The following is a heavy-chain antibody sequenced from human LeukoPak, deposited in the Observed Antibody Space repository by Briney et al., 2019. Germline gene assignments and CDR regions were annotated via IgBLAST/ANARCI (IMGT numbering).Heavy chain of an antibody. CDR3: ARVPGYDDYGDFYYFDY. J-gene: IGHJ4*02. D-gene: IGHD4-17*01. Sequence: GGSLRLSCAASGFTFSSYAMSWVRQAPGKGLEWVSVIYSGGSTYYADSVKGRFTISRDNSKNTLYLQMNSLRAEDTAVYYCARVPGYDDYGDFYYFDYWGQGTLVTVSS. CDR1: GFTFSSYA. CDR2: IYSGGST. V-gene: IGHV3-53*01.